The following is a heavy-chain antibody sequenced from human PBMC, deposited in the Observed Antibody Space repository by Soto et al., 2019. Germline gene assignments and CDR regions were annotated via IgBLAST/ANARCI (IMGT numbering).Heavy chain of an antibody. CDR2: MYCAEDT. J-gene: IGHJ5*02. D-gene: IGHD4-17*01. CDR3: AHRTTTLTWWFDP. CDR1: GFSLTTSGVG. Sequence: QITLKESGPTLVKPTQTLTLTCPVSGFSLTTSGVGVGWIRQPPGKALEWLALMYCAEDTRYSPSLTSTLTTTKDTPKNQADPTMTNMDPADTATYFCAHRTTTLTWWFDPWGQGSVVTVAA. V-gene: IGHV2-5*02.